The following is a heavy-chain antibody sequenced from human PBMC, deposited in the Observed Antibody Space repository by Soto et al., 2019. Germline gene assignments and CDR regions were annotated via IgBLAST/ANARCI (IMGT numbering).Heavy chain of an antibody. V-gene: IGHV4-4*02. Sequence: SETLSLTCAVSGGSISSSNWWSWVRQPPGKGLEWIGEIYHSGSTNYNPSLKSRVTISADKSKNQFSLKLSSVTAADTAVYYCAREGHDGLRLGELSFPYFDYWGQGTLVTVSS. CDR2: IYHSGST. J-gene: IGHJ4*02. CDR3: AREGHDGLRLGELSFPYFDY. CDR1: GGSISSSNW. D-gene: IGHD3-16*02.